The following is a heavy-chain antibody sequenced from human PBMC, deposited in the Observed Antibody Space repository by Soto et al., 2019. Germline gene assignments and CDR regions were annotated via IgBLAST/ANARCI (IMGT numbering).Heavy chain of an antibody. V-gene: IGHV3-30*18. J-gene: IGHJ4*02. CDR2: TSYNGIHI. CDR3: AKDKLPGAAGLTPLDQ. CDR1: GFTFSSYG. D-gene: IGHD6-13*01. Sequence: QVQLVESGGGVVQPGGSLRLSCGTSGFTFSSYGIHWVRQAPGKGLEWVAVTSYNGIHIYYADFVKGRFTISRDFSKNMVLLEMNGLRPDATGVYYCAKDKLPGAAGLTPLDQWGKGTLVTVS.